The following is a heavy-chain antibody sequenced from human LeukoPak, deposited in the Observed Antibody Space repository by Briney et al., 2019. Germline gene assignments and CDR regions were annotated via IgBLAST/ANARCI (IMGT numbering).Heavy chain of an antibody. CDR2: INHSGST. Sequence: PSETLSLTCAVYGESFSGYYWSWLRQPPGKGLEWIGEINHSGSTNYNPSLKSRVTISVDTSKNQFSLKLSSVTAADTAVYYCARRVAVTTGFDYWGQGTLVTVSS. J-gene: IGHJ4*02. D-gene: IGHD4-17*01. CDR3: ARRVAVTTGFDY. CDR1: GESFSGYY. V-gene: IGHV4-34*01.